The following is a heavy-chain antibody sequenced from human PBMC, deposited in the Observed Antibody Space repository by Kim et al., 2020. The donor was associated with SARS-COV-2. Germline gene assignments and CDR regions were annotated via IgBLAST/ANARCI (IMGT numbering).Heavy chain of an antibody. Sequence: SVKVSCKASGGTFSSYAISWVRQAPGQGLEWMGGIIPIFGTANYAQKFQGRVTITADESTSTAYMELSSLRSEDTAVYYCVSSGIAAAGNFDYWGQGTLVTVSS. CDR2: IIPIFGTA. CDR1: GGTFSSYA. V-gene: IGHV1-69*13. J-gene: IGHJ4*02. CDR3: VSSGIAAAGNFDY. D-gene: IGHD6-13*01.